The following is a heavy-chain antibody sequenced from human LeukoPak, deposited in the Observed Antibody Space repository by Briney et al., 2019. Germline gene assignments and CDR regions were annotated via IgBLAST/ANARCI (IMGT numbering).Heavy chain of an antibody. J-gene: IGHJ4*02. D-gene: IGHD6-19*01. CDR3: ASDKQWLAGY. Sequence: GGSLRLSCAASAFTFSRASGLPFTDAWMSWVRQAPGKGLEWVGRIKSKAYGGTTDYAAPVKGRFTISRDDSKNTLYLQMNSLRSDDTAVYYCASDKQWLAGYWGQGALVTVSS. CDR1: AFTFSRASGLPFTDAW. V-gene: IGHV3-15*01. CDR2: IKSKAYGGTT.